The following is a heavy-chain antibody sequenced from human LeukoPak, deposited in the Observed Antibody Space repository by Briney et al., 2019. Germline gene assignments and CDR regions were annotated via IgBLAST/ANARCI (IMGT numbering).Heavy chain of an antibody. Sequence: SDTLSLTCSVSGYSISSDNWWGWIRQPPGKGLEWIGYIHYSGSNYDSPSLKSRVTMSVDTSKRQFSLKLSSVTAVDTAIYYCATKANGVYYFDVWGKGTTVTVSS. CDR1: GYSISSDNW. J-gene: IGHJ6*04. D-gene: IGHD3-10*01. V-gene: IGHV4-28*01. CDR2: IHYSGSN. CDR3: ATKANGVYYFDV.